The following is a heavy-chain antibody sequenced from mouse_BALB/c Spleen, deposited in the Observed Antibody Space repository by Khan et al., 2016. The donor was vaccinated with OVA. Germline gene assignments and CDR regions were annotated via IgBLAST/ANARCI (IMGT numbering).Heavy chain of an antibody. D-gene: IGHD4-1*01. V-gene: IGHV5-6*01. J-gene: IGHJ3*01. CDR1: GFTFSTYG. CDR2: INSDGYYT. Sequence: EVQVVESGGDLMKPGGSLKLSCAASGFTFSTYGMSWVRQTPDKRLEWAATINSDGYYTYYPDSVQGRFTISRNNAKNTLYLQMSSLKSEDTAMYYGASHLTGSFAYWGQGTLVTVSA. CDR3: ASHLTGSFAY.